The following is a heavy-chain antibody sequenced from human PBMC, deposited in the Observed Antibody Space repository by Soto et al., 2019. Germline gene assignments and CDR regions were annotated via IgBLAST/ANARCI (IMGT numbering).Heavy chain of an antibody. D-gene: IGHD1-7*01. CDR1: GGSISSSSYY. Sequence: SETLSLTCTVYGGSISSSSYYWGWIRQPPGKGLEWIGSIYYSGSTYYNPSLKSRVTISVDTSKNQFTLKLSSVTAADTAVYYCARHGGITGTFFGNYYYYGMDVWGQGTTVTVSS. CDR3: ARHGGITGTFFGNYYYYGMDV. CDR2: IYYSGST. J-gene: IGHJ6*02. V-gene: IGHV4-39*01.